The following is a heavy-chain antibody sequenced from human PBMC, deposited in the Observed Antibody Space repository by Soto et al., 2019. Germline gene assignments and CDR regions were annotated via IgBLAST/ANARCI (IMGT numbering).Heavy chain of an antibody. CDR1: GFTFSSYG. CDR3: AKALTRSSRLGCD. V-gene: IGHV3-30*18. J-gene: IGHJ4*02. Sequence: QLQLVESGGGVVQPGRYLRLSCAASGFTFSSYGMHWVRQAPGKGLEWVAVISYDGSNKYYADSVKGRFTISRDNSKNTLYLQMNSRRAEDTASYYCAKALTRSSRLGCDWGQGTLVTVSS. D-gene: IGHD6-6*01. CDR2: ISYDGSNK.